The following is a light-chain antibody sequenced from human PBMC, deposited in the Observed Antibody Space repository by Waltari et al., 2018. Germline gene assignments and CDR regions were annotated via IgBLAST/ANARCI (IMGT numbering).Light chain of an antibody. Sequence: QSALTQPASVSGSPGQSITISCTGTRSDVGGYHYASWYQQHPGKAPKLMIYDVSNRPSGVSNRFSGSKSGNTASLTISGLQAEDEADYYCSSYISSSTLELFGGGTSLTVL. J-gene: IGLJ2*01. CDR3: SSYISSSTLEL. CDR1: RSDVGGYHY. V-gene: IGLV2-14*03. CDR2: DVS.